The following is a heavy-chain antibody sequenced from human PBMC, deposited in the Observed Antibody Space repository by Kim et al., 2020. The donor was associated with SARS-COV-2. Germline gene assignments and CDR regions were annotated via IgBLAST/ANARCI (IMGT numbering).Heavy chain of an antibody. V-gene: IGHV4-34*01. CDR1: GGSFSGYY. Sequence: SETLSLTCAVYGGSFSGYYWSWIRQPPGKGLEWIGEINHSGSTNYNPSLKSRVTISVDTSKNQFSLKLSSVTAADTAVYYCARMWRRTSWGYYYYGMDVWGQGTTVTVSS. CDR3: ARMWRRTSWGYYYYGMDV. CDR2: INHSGST. J-gene: IGHJ6*02. D-gene: IGHD2-2*01.